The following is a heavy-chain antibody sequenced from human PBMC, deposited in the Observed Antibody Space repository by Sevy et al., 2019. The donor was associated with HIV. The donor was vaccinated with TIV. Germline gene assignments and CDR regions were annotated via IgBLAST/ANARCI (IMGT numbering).Heavy chain of an antibody. Sequence: GGSLRLSCAASGVTFSAYWMSWVRQVPGKGLEWVANIKQDGSEKYYVDSGKGRFTISRDNAKNSLYLQMNSLRVEDTAVYYCARKTYNSAWNLFYFDYWGQGTLVTVSS. CDR2: IKQDGSEK. J-gene: IGHJ4*02. CDR3: ARKTYNSAWNLFYFDY. CDR1: GVTFSAYW. D-gene: IGHD3-22*01. V-gene: IGHV3-7*01.